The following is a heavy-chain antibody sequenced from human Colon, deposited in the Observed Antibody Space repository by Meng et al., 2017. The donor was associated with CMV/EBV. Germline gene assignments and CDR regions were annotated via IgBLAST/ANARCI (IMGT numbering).Heavy chain of an antibody. CDR1: GFTFNNFD. D-gene: IGHD3-3*01. V-gene: IGHV3-23*01. Sequence: GESLKISCSASGFTFNNFDMSWVRQAPGKGLEWVSSIGGGGVNAYYTEAVKGRFTISRDNSRNTLYLELSSLRDDDTAVYFCAKGADYLNFWSGCAYWGQGTLVTVSS. J-gene: IGHJ4*02. CDR3: AKGADYLNFWSGCAY. CDR2: IGGGGVNA.